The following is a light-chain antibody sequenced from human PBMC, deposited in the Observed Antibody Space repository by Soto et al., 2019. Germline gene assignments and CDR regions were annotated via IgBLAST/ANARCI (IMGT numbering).Light chain of an antibody. CDR1: QDISNY. V-gene: IGKV1-33*01. J-gene: IGKJ3*01. CDR3: QQYDNLPPFT. Sequence: DIQMTQSPSSLSASVGDRVTITCQARQDISNYLNCYQQKPGKAPKLLIYDASNLETGVPSRFSGSGSGTDFPFTISSLQPEDIATYYCQQYDNLPPFTFGPGTKVDIK. CDR2: DAS.